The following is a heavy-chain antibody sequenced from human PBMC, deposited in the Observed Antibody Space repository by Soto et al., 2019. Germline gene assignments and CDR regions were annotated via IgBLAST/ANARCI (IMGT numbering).Heavy chain of an antibody. V-gene: IGHV4-30-4*01. CDR3: ARSHYVLGAFDF. CDR2: IYHSGDA. CDR1: GGSISSGDFY. Sequence: SETLSLTCTVSGGSISSGDFYWTWIRQSPERGLEWIGYIYHSGDAYYNPSLKSRITISLDTSQSQFSLKMISVIAADTAVYFCARSHYVLGAFDFWGQGTVVTVSS. J-gene: IGHJ3*01. D-gene: IGHD3-16*01.